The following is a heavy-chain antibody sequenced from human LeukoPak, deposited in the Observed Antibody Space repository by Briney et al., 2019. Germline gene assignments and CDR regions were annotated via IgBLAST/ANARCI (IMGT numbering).Heavy chain of an antibody. CDR1: GFTVSTNY. CDR3: ARDRMSPSGWRIDY. CDR2: IYSGGNT. Sequence: GGSLRLSCAASGFTVSTNYMSWVRQAPGKGLEWVSIIYSGGNTYYADSVKGRFTISRDNSKNTLYLQMNSLRAEDTAVYYCARDRMSPSGWRIDYWGQGTLVTVSS. J-gene: IGHJ4*02. D-gene: IGHD6-19*01. V-gene: IGHV3-53*01.